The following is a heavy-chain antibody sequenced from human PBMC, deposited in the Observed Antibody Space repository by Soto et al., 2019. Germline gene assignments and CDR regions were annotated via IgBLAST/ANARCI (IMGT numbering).Heavy chain of an antibody. CDR3: ARGFSPYCSSTSCYLRWTIPFHFDY. D-gene: IGHD2-2*01. CDR1: GWSFSGYY. CDR2: INHSGST. V-gene: IGHV4-34*01. J-gene: IGHJ4*02. Sequence: SETLSLTCAVYGWSFSGYYWSWIRQPPGKGLEWIGEINHSGSTNYNPSLKSRVTISVDTSKNQFSLKLSSVTAADTAVYYCARGFSPYCSSTSCYLRWTIPFHFDYWGQGTLVTVSS.